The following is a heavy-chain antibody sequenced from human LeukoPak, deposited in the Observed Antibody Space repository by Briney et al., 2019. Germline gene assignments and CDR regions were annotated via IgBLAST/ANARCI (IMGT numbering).Heavy chain of an antibody. J-gene: IGHJ4*02. CDR1: GFTFSIYA. D-gene: IGHD5-18*01. V-gene: IGHV3-23*01. Sequence: LTGGSLRLSCAASGFTFSIYAMIWVRQSPGEGLEWVSEICGSGVSTYYADSVKGRFTISRDNSKNTLYLQMNSLRAEDTAVYYCAKALYSDTTMAPPDYWGQGTLVTVSS. CDR3: AKALYSDTTMAPPDY. CDR2: ICGSGVST.